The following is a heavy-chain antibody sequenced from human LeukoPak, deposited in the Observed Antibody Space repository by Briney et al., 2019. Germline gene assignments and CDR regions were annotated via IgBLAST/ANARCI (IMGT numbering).Heavy chain of an antibody. J-gene: IGHJ5*02. CDR3: ARDLLTIFGVDPFDP. V-gene: IGHV4-61*02. CDR2: IYTSGST. CDR1: GGSISSSSYY. D-gene: IGHD3-3*01. Sequence: SETLSLTCTVSGGSISSSSYYWGWIRQPAGKGLEWIGRIYTSGSTNYNPSLKSRVTMSVDTSKNQFSLKLSSVTAADTAVYYCARDLLTIFGVDPFDPWGQGTLVTVSS.